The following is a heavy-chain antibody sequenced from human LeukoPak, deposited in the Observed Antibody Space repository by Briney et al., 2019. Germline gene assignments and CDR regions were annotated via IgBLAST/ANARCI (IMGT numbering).Heavy chain of an antibody. Sequence: SVKVSCKAPGGTFTSYAISWVRQAPGQGLEWMGRIIPILGIANYAQKFQGRVTITADKSTSTAYMELSSLRSEDTAVYYCARRIYYYDSSGYRFVTGCFDYWGQGTLVTVSS. V-gene: IGHV1-69*04. D-gene: IGHD3-22*01. CDR3: ARRIYYYDSSGYRFVTGCFDY. J-gene: IGHJ4*02. CDR2: IIPILGIA. CDR1: GGTFTSYA.